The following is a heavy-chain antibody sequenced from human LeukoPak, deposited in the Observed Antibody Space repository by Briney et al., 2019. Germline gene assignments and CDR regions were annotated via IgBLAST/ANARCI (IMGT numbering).Heavy chain of an antibody. CDR3: ARESVTTSYYYYYMDV. J-gene: IGHJ6*03. CDR2: IYHSGST. CDR1: GYSISSGYY. Sequence: SGTLSLTCTVSGYSISSGYYWGWIRQPPGKGLEWIGSIYHSGSTYYNPSLKSRVTISVDTSKNQFSLKLSSVTAADTAVYYCARESVTTSYYYYYMDVWGKGTTVTISS. D-gene: IGHD4-17*01. V-gene: IGHV4-38-2*02.